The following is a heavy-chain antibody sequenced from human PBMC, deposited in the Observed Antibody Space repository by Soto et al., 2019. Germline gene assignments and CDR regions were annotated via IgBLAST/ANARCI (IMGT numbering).Heavy chain of an antibody. V-gene: IGHV4-34*01. J-gene: IGHJ6*03. CDR1: GGSFSGYY. CDR2: INHSGST. CDR3: ASYYSSGGWGRSYYYTDV. Sequence: SETLSLTCAVYGGSFSGYYWSWIRQPPGKGLEWIGEINHSGSTNYNPSLKSRVTISVDTSKNQFSLKLSSVTAADTAVYYCASYYSSGGWGRSYYYTDVWGKGTTVTVSS. D-gene: IGHD6-19*01.